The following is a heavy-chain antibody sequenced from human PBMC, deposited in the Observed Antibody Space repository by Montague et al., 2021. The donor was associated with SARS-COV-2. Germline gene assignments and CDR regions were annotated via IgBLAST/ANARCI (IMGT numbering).Heavy chain of an antibody. CDR2: IYSNEDT. V-gene: IGHV4-4*07. CDR3: ARGSGHYYSPLDY. J-gene: IGHJ1*01. CDR1: GGSISSYY. Sequence: SETLSLTCSVSGGSISSYYWSWIRQPAGKALGWVWRIYSNEDTTYDPSLKGRITMSVYTSTNQFSLNVTSVAAADAAVYYCARGSGHYYSPLDYWGQGNLVTVSS. D-gene: IGHD2-15*01.